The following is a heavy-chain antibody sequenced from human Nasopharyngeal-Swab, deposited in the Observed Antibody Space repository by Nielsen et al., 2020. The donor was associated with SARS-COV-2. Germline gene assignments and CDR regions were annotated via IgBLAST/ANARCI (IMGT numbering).Heavy chain of an antibody. CDR1: GYTFIGYY. Sequence: GESLKISCQTSGYTFIGYYIHWVRQAPGQGLEWMGRFNPNSGGTNYAQELQGRVTMTGDTSISTAYMELSRVRSDDTAMYYCTRDRGSGYFDSWGQGTLVIVSS. J-gene: IGHJ4*02. D-gene: IGHD3-3*01. CDR2: FNPNSGGT. CDR3: TRDRGSGYFDS. V-gene: IGHV1-2*06.